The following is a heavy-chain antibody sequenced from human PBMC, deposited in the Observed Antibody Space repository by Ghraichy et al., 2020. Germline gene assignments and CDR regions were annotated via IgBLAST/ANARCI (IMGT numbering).Heavy chain of an antibody. Sequence: SGPTLVKPTETLTLTCTVSGFSLSNARMGVSWIRQPPGKALEWLAHIFSNDEKSYSTSLKSRLTISKDTSKSQVVLTMTNMDPVDTATYYCARIQEMATSAPFDYWGQGTLVTVSS. CDR1: GFSLSNARMG. V-gene: IGHV2-26*01. J-gene: IGHJ4*02. D-gene: IGHD5-24*01. CDR3: ARIQEMATSAPFDY. CDR2: IFSNDEK.